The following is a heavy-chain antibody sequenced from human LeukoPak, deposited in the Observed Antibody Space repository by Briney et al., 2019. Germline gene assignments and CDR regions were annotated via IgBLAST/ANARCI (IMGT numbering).Heavy chain of an antibody. Sequence: SETLSLTCAVSGDSFSSHYWTWIRQSPGTGLEWIGYIPHIGRTNYNPSLKSRVTISIDTSKNQFSLKLRSVTAPDTAVYYCARDLVTVTKGFDIWGQGTMVSVSS. J-gene: IGHJ3*02. D-gene: IGHD4-17*01. CDR1: GDSFSSHY. V-gene: IGHV4-59*11. CDR2: IPHIGRT. CDR3: ARDLVTVTKGFDI.